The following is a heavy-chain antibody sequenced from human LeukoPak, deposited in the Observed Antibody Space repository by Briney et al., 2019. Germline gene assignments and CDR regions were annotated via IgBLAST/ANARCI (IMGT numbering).Heavy chain of an antibody. CDR3: AALNYYVDAFDI. CDR1: GGSISSGSYY. J-gene: IGHJ3*02. CDR2: IYTSGST. D-gene: IGHD3-10*02. V-gene: IGHV4-61*02. Sequence: SQTLSLTCTVSGGSISSGSYYWSWIRQPAGKGLEWIGRIYTSGSTNYNPSLKSRVTISVDTSKNQFSLKLSSVTAADTAVYYCAALNYYVDAFDIWGQGTMVTVSS.